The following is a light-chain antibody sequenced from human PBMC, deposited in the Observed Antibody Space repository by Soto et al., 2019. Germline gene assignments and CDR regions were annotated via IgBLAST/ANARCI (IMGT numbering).Light chain of an antibody. CDR1: NSDVGGHNY. Sequence: VLTQPASVSGSPGQSITISCTGTNSDVGGHNYVSWYQQRPGKVPKLLIYEVTDRPSGASNRFSGSKSGNTASLTISGLQAEDEADYFCASYTSRNTLIFGGGTKVTVL. CDR3: ASYTSRNTLI. V-gene: IGLV2-14*01. J-gene: IGLJ2*01. CDR2: EVT.